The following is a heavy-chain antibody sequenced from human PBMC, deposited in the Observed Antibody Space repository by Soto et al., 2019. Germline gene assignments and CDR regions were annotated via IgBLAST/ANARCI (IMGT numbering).Heavy chain of an antibody. Sequence: GASLRISCAASGVTLDDYAMHWVRQAPGRGLEWVSGSSWNSASMDDADSVKERFSISRDNAENSLYLQMNIRKIEDSAFYYCARSFSDSYYDLDFWGQGTLGTV. CDR3: ARSFSDSYYDLDF. CDR2: SSWNSASM. D-gene: IGHD1-26*01. CDR1: GVTLDDYA. J-gene: IGHJ4*02. V-gene: IGHV3-9*01.